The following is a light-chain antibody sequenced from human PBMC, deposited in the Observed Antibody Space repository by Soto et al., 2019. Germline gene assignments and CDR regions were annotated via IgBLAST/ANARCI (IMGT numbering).Light chain of an antibody. J-gene: IGLJ1*01. CDR2: EVN. CDR1: SGDVGNYNL. V-gene: IGLV2-23*02. CDR3: CSYVGSSTSYV. Sequence: QSVLTQPASGSGSPGQSITISCTGTSGDVGNYNLVSWYQQHPGKAPRLMIYEVNKWPSGVSNRFSGSKSGNTASLTIFGLQAVDLADYSGCSYVGSSTSYVFGTVTNVPV.